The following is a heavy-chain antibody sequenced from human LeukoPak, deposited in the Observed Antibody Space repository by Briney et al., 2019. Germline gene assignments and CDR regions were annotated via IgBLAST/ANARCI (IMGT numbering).Heavy chain of an antibody. CDR2: ISGSGGST. D-gene: IGHD3-22*01. J-gene: IGHJ4*02. V-gene: IGHV3-23*01. CDR3: AKDLNYYDSSLFDY. Sequence: GGSLRLSCAASGFTFSSYSMNWVRQAPGKGLEWVSAISGSGGSTYYADSVKGRFTISRDNSKNTLYLQMNSLRAEDTAVYYCAKDLNYYDSSLFDYWGQGTLVTVSS. CDR1: GFTFSSYS.